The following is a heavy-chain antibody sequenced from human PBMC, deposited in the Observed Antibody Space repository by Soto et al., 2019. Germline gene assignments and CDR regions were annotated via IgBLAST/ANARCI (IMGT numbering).Heavy chain of an antibody. CDR2: ISSSSSYI. J-gene: IGHJ4*02. D-gene: IGHD2-2*01. CDR3: ARGVRGYCSSTSCPDY. CDR1: GFTFSSYS. V-gene: IGHV3-21*01. Sequence: GGSLRLSCAASGFTFSSYSMNWVRQAPGKGLEWVSSISSSSSYIYYADSVKGRFTISRDNAKNSLYLQMNSLRAEDTAVYYCARGVRGYCSSTSCPDYWGQGTLVTVSS.